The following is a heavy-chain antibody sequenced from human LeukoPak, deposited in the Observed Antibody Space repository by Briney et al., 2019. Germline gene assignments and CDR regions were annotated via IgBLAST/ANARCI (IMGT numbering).Heavy chain of an antibody. V-gene: IGHV4-30-2*01. Sequence: TPSETLSLTCAVSGGSISSGGYSWSWIRQPPGKGLEWIGYINHSGSTNYNPSLKSRVTISVDTSKNQFSLKLSSVTAADTAVYYCARGRGIFVYWGQGTLVTVSS. J-gene: IGHJ4*02. CDR2: INHSGST. CDR1: GGSISSGGYS. CDR3: ARGRGIFVY. D-gene: IGHD2-15*01.